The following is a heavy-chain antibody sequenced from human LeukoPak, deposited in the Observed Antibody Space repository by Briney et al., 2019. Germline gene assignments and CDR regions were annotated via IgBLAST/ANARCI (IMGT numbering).Heavy chain of an antibody. J-gene: IGHJ3*02. CDR1: GFTFSSYW. Sequence: GGSLRLSCAASGFTFSSYWMSWVRQAPGKGLEWVANIKQDGSEKYYVDSVKGRFTISRDNAKNSLYLQMNSLRAEDTAVYYCARANIVVVPAAMTAFDIWGQGTMVTVSS. D-gene: IGHD2-2*01. CDR3: ARANIVVVPAAMTAFDI. V-gene: IGHV3-7*01. CDR2: IKQDGSEK.